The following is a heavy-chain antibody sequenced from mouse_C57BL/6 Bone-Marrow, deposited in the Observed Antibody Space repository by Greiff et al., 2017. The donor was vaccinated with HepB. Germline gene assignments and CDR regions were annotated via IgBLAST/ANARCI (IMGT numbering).Heavy chain of an antibody. V-gene: IGHV5-12*01. D-gene: IGHD1-1*01. J-gene: IGHJ1*03. CDR3: ARQVTTVVAPLGFDV. CDR2: ISNGGGST. Sequence: EVHLVESGGGLVQPGGSLKLSCAASGFTFSDYYMYWVRQTPEKRLEWVAYISNGGGSTYYPDTVKGRFTIFRDNAKNTLYLQMSRLKSEDTAMYYCARQVTTVVAPLGFDVWGTGTTVTVSS. CDR1: GFTFSDYY.